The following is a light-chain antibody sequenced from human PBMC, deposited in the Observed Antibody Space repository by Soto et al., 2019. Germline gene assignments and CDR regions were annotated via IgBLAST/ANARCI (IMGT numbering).Light chain of an antibody. Sequence: QSVLTQPASVSESPGQSITISCTGTSSDVGGYNYVSWYQQHPGKAPKLMIYDVSNRPSGVSNRFSGSKSANTASLTISGLQAEDEADYYCSSYTSSSTYVFGTGTKLTVL. CDR1: SSDVGGYNY. J-gene: IGLJ1*01. CDR3: SSYTSSSTYV. V-gene: IGLV2-14*01. CDR2: DVS.